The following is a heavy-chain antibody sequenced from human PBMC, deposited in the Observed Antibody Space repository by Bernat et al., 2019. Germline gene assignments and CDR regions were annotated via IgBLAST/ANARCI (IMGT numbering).Heavy chain of an antibody. D-gene: IGHD6-19*01. V-gene: IGHV3-49*04. CDR1: GFTFGDYA. J-gene: IGHJ4*02. Sequence: EVQLVESGGVVVQPGGSLRLSCTASGFTFGDYAMSWVRQAPGKGLEWVGFIRSKAYGGTTEYAASVKGRFTISRDDSKSIAYLQMNSLKTEDTAVYYCSYSGWNDYWGQGTLVTVSS. CDR3: SYSGWNDY. CDR2: IRSKAYGGTT.